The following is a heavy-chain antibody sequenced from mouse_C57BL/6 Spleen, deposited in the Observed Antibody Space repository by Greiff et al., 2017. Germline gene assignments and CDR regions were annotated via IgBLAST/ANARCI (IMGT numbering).Heavy chain of an antibody. D-gene: IGHD1-1*01. CDR3: ARARYYYGSSYFDV. J-gene: IGHJ1*03. Sequence: QVQLKESGPELVKPGASVKISCKASGYAFSSSWMNWVKQRPGKGLEWIGRIYPGDGDTNYNGKFKGKATLTADKSSSTAYMQLSSLTSEDSAVYFCARARYYYGSSYFDVWGTGTTVTVSS. CDR1: GYAFSSSW. CDR2: IYPGDGDT. V-gene: IGHV1-82*01.